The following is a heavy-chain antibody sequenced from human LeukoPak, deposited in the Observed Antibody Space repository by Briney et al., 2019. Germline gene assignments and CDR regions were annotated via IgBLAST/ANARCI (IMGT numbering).Heavy chain of an antibody. Sequence: PGGSLRLSCAASGFTFNNYAMGWVRQAPAKGLEWVSGVSADGGSTYYADSVKGRFTISRDTFKNTLYLQVNSLRADDTAVYYCAKCLGISRTLFDYWGQGTLVTVSS. D-gene: IGHD2/OR15-2a*01. CDR2: VSADGGST. CDR1: GFTFNNYA. CDR3: AKCLGISRTLFDY. J-gene: IGHJ4*02. V-gene: IGHV3-23*01.